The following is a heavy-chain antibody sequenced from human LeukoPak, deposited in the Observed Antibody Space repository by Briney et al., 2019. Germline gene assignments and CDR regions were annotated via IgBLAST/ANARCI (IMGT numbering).Heavy chain of an antibody. CDR3: ARGRDILTGYYQNWFDP. CDR1: GYTFTSYD. J-gene: IGHJ5*02. D-gene: IGHD3-9*01. CDR2: MNPNGGNT. V-gene: IGHV1-8*01. Sequence: GASVKVSCKASGYTFTSYDINWVRQATGQGLEWMGWMNPNGGNTGYAQKFQGRVTMTRNTSISTAYMELSSLRSEDTAVYYCARGRDILTGYYQNWFDPWGQGTQVTVSS.